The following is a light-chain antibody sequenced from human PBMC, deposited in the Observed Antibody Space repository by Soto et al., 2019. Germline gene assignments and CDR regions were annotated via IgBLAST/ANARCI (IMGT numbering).Light chain of an antibody. V-gene: IGKV3-15*01. CDR2: DTS. CDR3: QQYNHWPRMLS. CDR1: QSLTSN. J-gene: IGKJ4*01. Sequence: EILLTQSPVTLSVSPGARATLSCRASQSLTSNLAWYQQRPGQAPRLLIYDTSTRATDVPARFSGSGSGTEFTLTIASLQSEDFVVYYCQQYNHWPRMLSFGGGTRVEL.